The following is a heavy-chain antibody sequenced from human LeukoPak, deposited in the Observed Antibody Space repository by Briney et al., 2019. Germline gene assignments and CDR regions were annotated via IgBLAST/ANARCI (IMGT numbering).Heavy chain of an antibody. D-gene: IGHD1-26*01. CDR1: GGSISSSNW. Sequence: PSGTLSLTCAISGGSISSSNWWSWVRQPPGKGLEWIGEIYHSGSTNYSPTLKSRVTISVDKSKNQFSLKATSVTAADTAVYYCARVSSGSYYFDSWGQGTLVTVSS. J-gene: IGHJ4*02. CDR3: ARVSSGSYYFDS. V-gene: IGHV4-4*02. CDR2: IYHSGST.